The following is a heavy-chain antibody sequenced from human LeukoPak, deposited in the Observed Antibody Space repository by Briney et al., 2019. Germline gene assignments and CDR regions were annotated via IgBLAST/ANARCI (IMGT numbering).Heavy chain of an antibody. CDR1: GGSISSYY. D-gene: IGHD4-23*01. CDR3: ARVSRGNSVGGDY. J-gene: IGHJ4*02. V-gene: IGHV4-59*01. Sequence: SETLSLTCTVSGGSISSYYWSWIRQPPGKGLEWIGYIHYSGSTHYNPSLKSRVTISVDTSKNQFSLKLSSVTAADTAMYYCARVSRGNSVGGDYWGQGTLVTVSS. CDR2: IHYSGST.